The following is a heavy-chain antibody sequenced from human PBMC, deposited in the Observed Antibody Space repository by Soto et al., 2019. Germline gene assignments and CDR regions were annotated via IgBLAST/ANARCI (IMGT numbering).Heavy chain of an antibody. J-gene: IGHJ4*02. Sequence: GGSLRLSCAASGFTFSNYAMSWVRQAPGKGLEWVSTIRYSGGDTDYADSVKGRFTISRDNSRNTLYLQMNSLIAEDTAVYYCAKDLYTSTNLFDYWGQGTLVTVSS. CDR3: AKDLYTSTNLFDY. CDR2: IRYSGGDT. CDR1: GFTFSNYA. V-gene: IGHV3-23*01. D-gene: IGHD2-2*02.